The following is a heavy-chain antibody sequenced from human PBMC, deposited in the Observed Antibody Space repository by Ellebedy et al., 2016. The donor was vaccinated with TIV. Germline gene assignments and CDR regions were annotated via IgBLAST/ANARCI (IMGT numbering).Heavy chain of an antibody. J-gene: IGHJ4*02. CDR2: LTHTGRT. D-gene: IGHD6-19*01. CDR1: GGCFNSYY. Sequence: GSLRLXXTVSGGCFNSYYWTWIRQPPGKGLEWVGHLTHTGRTNYNPSLQSRVAISLDSSKTQFSLELNSVNVADTAVYYCARGLTAAWELAGAWGQGTLVTVSA. CDR3: ARGLTAAWELAGA. V-gene: IGHV4-59*12.